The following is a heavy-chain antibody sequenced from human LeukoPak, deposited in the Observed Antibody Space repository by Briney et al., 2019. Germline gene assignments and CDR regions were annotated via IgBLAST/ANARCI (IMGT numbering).Heavy chain of an antibody. J-gene: IGHJ3*02. D-gene: IGHD6-6*01. CDR3: AREEYSSRGGAFDI. CDR1: GGSISSYY. CDR2: IYYSGST. V-gene: IGHV4-59*01. Sequence: SETLSLTCTVSGGSISSYYWSWIRQPPGKGLEWIGHIYYSGSTNYNPSLKSRVTISVDTSKNQFSLKLSSVTAADTAVYYCAREEYSSRGGAFDIWGQGTMVTVSS.